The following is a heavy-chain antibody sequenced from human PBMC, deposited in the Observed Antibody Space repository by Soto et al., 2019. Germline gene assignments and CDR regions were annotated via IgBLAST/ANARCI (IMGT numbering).Heavy chain of an antibody. CDR1: GFTFSSYW. D-gene: IGHD6-13*01. CDR3: AGERLAAAGRRWFVP. V-gene: IGHV3-74*01. CDR2: INSDGSST. Sequence: GGSLRLSCAASGFTFSSYWMHWVRQGPGKGLVWVSRINSDGSSTSYADSVKGRFTISRDNAKNTLYLQMNSLRAEDTAVYYCAGERLAAAGRRWFVPWGQGTLVTVSS. J-gene: IGHJ5*02.